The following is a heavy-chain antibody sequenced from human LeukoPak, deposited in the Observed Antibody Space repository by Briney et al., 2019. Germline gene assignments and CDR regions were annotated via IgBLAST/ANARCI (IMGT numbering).Heavy chain of an antibody. CDR3: ARHFYDRGAFDI. D-gene: IGHD3-22*01. Sequence: SETLSLTCTVSGGSISSSSYYWGWISQPPGKGLEWIGSIYYSRSTYYNPSLKSRVTISVDTSKNQFSLKLSSVTAADTAVYYCARHFYDRGAFDIWGQGTMVTVSS. J-gene: IGHJ3*02. V-gene: IGHV4-39*01. CDR1: GGSISSSSYY. CDR2: IYYSRST.